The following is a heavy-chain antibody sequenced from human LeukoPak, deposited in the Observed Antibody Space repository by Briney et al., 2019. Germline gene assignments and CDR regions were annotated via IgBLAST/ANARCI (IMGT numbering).Heavy chain of an antibody. CDR2: ISSSGSTI. D-gene: IGHD6-6*01. CDR1: GFTFSDYY. CDR3: ARLSYSSYKYYYYYYYMDV. V-gene: IGHV3-11*01. Sequence: GGSLRLSCAASGFTFSDYYMSWIRQAPGKGLEWVSYISSSGSTIYYADSVKGRFTISRDNAKNSLYLQMNSLRAEDTAVYYCARLSYSSYKYYYYYYYMDVWGKGTTVTVSS. J-gene: IGHJ6*03.